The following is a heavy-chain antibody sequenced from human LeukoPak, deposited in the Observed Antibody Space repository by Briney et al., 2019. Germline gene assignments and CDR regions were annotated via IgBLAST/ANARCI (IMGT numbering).Heavy chain of an antibody. V-gene: IGHV5-51*01. D-gene: IGHD5-24*01. J-gene: IGHJ6*02. Sequence: GESLKISCKGSGYSFTSYWIGWVRQMPGKGLEWMGIIYPGDSDTRYSPSSQGQVTISADKSISTAYLQWSSLKASDTAMYYCARLSNPFLRDGYNYVGYYYGMDVWGQGTTVTVSS. CDR1: GYSFTSYW. CDR3: ARLSNPFLRDGYNYVGYYYGMDV. CDR2: IYPGDSDT.